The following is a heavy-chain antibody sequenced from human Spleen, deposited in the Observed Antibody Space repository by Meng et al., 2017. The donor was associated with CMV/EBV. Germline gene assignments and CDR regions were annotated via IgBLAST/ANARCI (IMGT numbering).Heavy chain of an antibody. D-gene: IGHD6-19*01. V-gene: IGHV2-5*01. J-gene: IGHJ4*02. CDR2: IYWNDDK. CDR1: FSLSTSGVG. Sequence: FSLSTSGVGVGWIRQPPGKALEWLALIYWNDDKRYNPSLKSRLTITKDTSKNQVVLTMTNMDPVDTATYYCAHANQEGIAVANPDYWGQGTLVTVSS. CDR3: AHANQEGIAVANPDY.